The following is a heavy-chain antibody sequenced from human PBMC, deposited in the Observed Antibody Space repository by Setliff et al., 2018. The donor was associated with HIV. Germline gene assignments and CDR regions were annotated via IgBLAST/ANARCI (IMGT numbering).Heavy chain of an antibody. Sequence: NPSETLSLTCAVYGGSFSGYYWTWIRQPPGKGLEWIGEINHSGSTNYNPSLKSRVTISVDTYKNQFSLKLSSVTAADTAVYYCARGAGTTLDYWGQGTLVTVSS. CDR1: GGSFSGYY. J-gene: IGHJ4*02. D-gene: IGHD4-17*01. CDR2: INHSGST. CDR3: ARGAGTTLDY. V-gene: IGHV4-34*01.